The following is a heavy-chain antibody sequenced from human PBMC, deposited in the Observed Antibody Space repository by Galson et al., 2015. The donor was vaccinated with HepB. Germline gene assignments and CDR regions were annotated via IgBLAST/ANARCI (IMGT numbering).Heavy chain of an antibody. CDR1: GFTFITYS. V-gene: IGHV3-30-3*01. J-gene: IGHJ4*02. Sequence: LRLSCAASGFTFITYSMHWVRQAPGKGLEWVAVISYDGSNKYYADSVNGRFTISRDNSKNTVYLEMNSLRGEDTAVYYCASDPSPNGYSYAYLDSWGRGTLVTVSS. CDR3: ASDPSPNGYSYAYLDS. CDR2: ISYDGSNK. D-gene: IGHD5-18*01.